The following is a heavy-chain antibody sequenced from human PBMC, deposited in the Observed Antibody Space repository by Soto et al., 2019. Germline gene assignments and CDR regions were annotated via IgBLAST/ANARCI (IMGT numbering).Heavy chain of an antibody. CDR2: IIPIFGTA. J-gene: IGHJ6*02. V-gene: IGHV1-69*01. D-gene: IGHD6-13*01. CDR3: ARGAGIAAAGRYYYYGMDV. Sequence: PGQGLEWMGGIIPIFGTANYAQKFQGRVTITADESTSTAYMELSSLRSEDTAVYYCARGAGIAAAGRYYYYGMDVWGQGTTVTVSS.